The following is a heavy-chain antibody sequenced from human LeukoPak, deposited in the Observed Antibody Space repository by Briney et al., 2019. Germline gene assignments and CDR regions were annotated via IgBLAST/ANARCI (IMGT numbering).Heavy chain of an antibody. CDR3: ARGRDGYNLVDAFDI. CDR1: GFTSSSYG. D-gene: IGHD5-24*01. J-gene: IGHJ3*02. Sequence: GGSLRLFCAASGFTSSSYGMHWVRQAPGKGLEWVAFIRYDGSNKYYADSVKGRFTISRDNAKNSLYLQMNSLRAEDTAVYYCARGRDGYNLVDAFDIWGQGIMVTVSS. V-gene: IGHV3-30*02. CDR2: IRYDGSNK.